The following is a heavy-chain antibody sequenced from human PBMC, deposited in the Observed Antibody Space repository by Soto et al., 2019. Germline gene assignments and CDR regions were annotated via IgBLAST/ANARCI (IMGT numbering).Heavy chain of an antibody. CDR1: GYTFRNFR. V-gene: IGHV1-18*01. D-gene: IGHD2-8*01. CDR2: IGGLKGET. J-gene: IGHJ6*03. Sequence: QLVQSVDEVAKPGASVKVSCKTSGYTFRNFRITWVRQAPGQGLEWMGWIGGLKGETRYARRFQGKLSLTSDTATNTAYMELRGLRSDDTAVYYCAKDVRTNAEYSYYLYYMDAWGNGTTVTVSS. CDR3: AKDVRTNAEYSYYLYYMDA.